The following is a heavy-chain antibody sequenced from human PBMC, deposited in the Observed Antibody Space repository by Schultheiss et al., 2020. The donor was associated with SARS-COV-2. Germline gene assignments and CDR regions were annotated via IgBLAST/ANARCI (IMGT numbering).Heavy chain of an antibody. CDR1: GGSISSGDYY. J-gene: IGHJ4*02. CDR2: IYYSGST. Sequence: SETLSLTCTVSGGSISSGDYYWSWIRQPPGKGLEWIGYIYYSGSTYYNPSLKSRVTISVDTSKNQFSLKLSSVTAADTAVYYCATTTGTNFFDYWGQGTLVTVSS. CDR3: ATTTGTNFFDY. V-gene: IGHV4-30-4*01. D-gene: IGHD1-1*01.